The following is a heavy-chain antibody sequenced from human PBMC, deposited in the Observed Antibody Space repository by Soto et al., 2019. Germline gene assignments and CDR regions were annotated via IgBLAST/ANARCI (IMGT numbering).Heavy chain of an antibody. CDR3: AKGTGYYYYGMDV. Sequence: EVQLVESGGVVVQPGWSLRLSCAASGFTFDDYTMHWVRQAPGKGLEWVSLISWDGGSTYYADSVKGRFTISRDNSKNSLYLQMNSLRTEDTALYYCAKGTGYYYYGMDVWGQGTTVTVSS. J-gene: IGHJ6*02. V-gene: IGHV3-43*01. CDR1: GFTFDDYT. CDR2: ISWDGGST.